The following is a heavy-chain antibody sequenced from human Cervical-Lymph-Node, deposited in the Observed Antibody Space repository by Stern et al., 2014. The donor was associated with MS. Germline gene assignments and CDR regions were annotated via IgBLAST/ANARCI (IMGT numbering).Heavy chain of an antibody. CDR2: MSPYSGNP. CDR1: GYTFINYC. CDR3: ARINTRWLQSFDY. D-gene: IGHD5-24*01. J-gene: IGHJ4*02. V-gene: IGHV1-18*01. Sequence: VPLVQSGAEVKKPGASVTVSCKTSGYTFINYCLPWVRQAPGQGLEWIGRMSPYSGNPNFAQKFHGRVTMTRDTSTSTAYMDLRSLRSDDTAMYYCARINTRWLQSFDYWGQGTLVTVSS.